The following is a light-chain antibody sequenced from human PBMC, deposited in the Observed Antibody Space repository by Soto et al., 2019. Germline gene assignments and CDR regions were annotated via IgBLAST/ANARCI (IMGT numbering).Light chain of an antibody. CDR2: DVT. CDR3: SSYTSSSTLYV. Sequence: QSALTQPASVSGSPGQSITISCTGTSSXVGDNNYVSWYQQHPGKAPKLMIYDVTHRPSGISNRFSGSKSGNTASLTISGXXAXXXXXXYCSSYTSSSTLYVFGSGTKVTVL. CDR1: SSXVGDNNY. V-gene: IGLV2-14*01. J-gene: IGLJ1*01.